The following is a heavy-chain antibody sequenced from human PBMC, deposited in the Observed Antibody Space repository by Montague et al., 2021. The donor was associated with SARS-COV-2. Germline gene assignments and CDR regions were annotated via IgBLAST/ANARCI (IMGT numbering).Heavy chain of an antibody. CDR1: GDSVSSNSAA. Sequence: CAISGDSVSSNSAAWNWNRQYLSRGLELLGRTYYRSKWYNDYAVXLKXRRTTNPDTSKNQFSLQLNSVTPEDTAVYYCASGRMVPYSSSWTTLYYYYGMDVWGQGTTVTVSS. J-gene: IGHJ6*02. D-gene: IGHD6-13*01. CDR2: TYYRSKWYN. CDR3: ASGRMVPYSSSWTTLYYYYGMDV. V-gene: IGHV6-1*01.